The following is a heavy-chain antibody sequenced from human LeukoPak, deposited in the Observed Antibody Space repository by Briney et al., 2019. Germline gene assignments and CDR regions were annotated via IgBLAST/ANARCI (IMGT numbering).Heavy chain of an antibody. CDR3: AREVGPLGYCSSTSCYYYGMDV. CDR2: IYYSGST. V-gene: IGHV4-39*02. J-gene: IGHJ6*02. D-gene: IGHD2-2*01. CDR1: GGSISSSSYY. Sequence: SETLSLTCTVSGGSISSSSYYWGWIRQPPGKGLEWIGSIYYSGSTYYNPSLKSRVTISVDTSKNQFSLKLSSVTAADTAVDYCAREVGPLGYCSSTSCYYYGMDVWGQGTTVTVSS.